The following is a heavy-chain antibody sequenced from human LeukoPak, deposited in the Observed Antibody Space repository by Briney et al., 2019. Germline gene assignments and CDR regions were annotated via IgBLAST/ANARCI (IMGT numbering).Heavy chain of an antibody. CDR2: IWSDGSNK. J-gene: IGHJ4*02. CDR1: GFTFSSYG. V-gene: IGHV3-33*01. Sequence: GGSLRLSCAASGFTFSSYGMLWVRQAPGKGLEWVAVIWSDGSNKYYADSVKGRFTISRDNSKNTLHLQMNSLRAEDTAVYYCARADCGGDCYVDYWGQGTLVTVSS. CDR3: ARADCGGDCYVDY. D-gene: IGHD2-21*02.